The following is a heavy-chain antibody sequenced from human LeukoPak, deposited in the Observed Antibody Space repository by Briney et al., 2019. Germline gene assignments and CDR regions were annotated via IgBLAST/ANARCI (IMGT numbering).Heavy chain of an antibody. V-gene: IGHV1-8*01. J-gene: IGHJ6*03. CDR2: MNPNSGNT. CDR1: GYTFTSYD. Sequence: ASVKVSCKASGYTFTSYDIHWVRQATGQGLEWMGWMNPNSGNTGYAQKFQGRVTMTRNTSISTAYMELSSLRSEDTAVYYCARVYSYGTYYYYYMDVWGKGTTVTVSS. CDR3: ARVYSYGTYYYYYMDV. D-gene: IGHD5-18*01.